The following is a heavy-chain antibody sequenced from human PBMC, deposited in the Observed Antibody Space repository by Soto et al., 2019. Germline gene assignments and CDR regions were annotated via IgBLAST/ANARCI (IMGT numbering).Heavy chain of an antibody. J-gene: IGHJ6*03. V-gene: IGHV1-8*01. CDR1: GYTFTSYD. CDR2: MNPNSGNT. Sequence: AASVKVSCKASGYTFTSYDINWVRQATGQGLEWMGWMNPNSGNTGYAQKFQGRVTMTRNTSISTAYMELSSLRSEDTAVYYCARRHQLLVRFLEWLPTYYYYMDVWGKGTTVTVSS. D-gene: IGHD3-3*01. CDR3: ARRHQLLVRFLEWLPTYYYYMDV.